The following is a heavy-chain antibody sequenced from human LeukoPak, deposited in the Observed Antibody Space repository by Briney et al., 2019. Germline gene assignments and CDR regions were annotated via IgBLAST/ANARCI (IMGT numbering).Heavy chain of an antibody. V-gene: IGHV1-18*04. J-gene: IGHJ1*01. D-gene: IGHD6-13*01. CDR2: ISAYNGNT. CDR3: AGGDPYSSSWYSEYFQH. Sequence: GASVKVSCKASGYTFTSYGSSWVRQAPGQGLEWMGWISAYNGNTNYAQKLQGRVTMTTATSTSTAYMELRSLRSDDTAVYYCAGGDPYSSSWYSEYFQHWGQGTLVTVSS. CDR1: GYTFTSYG.